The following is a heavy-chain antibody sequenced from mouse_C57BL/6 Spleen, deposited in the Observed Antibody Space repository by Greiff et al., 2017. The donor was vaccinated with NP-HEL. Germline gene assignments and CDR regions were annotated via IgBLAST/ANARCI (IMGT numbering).Heavy chain of an antibody. D-gene: IGHD3-2*02. CDR2: IYPGSGST. CDR3: ARGAAQATWAMDY. Sequence: QVQLQQPGAELVKPGASVKMSCKASGYTFTSYWITWVKQRPGQGLEWIGDIYPGSGSTNYNEKFKSKATLTVDTSSSTAYMQLSSLTSEDSAVYYCARGAAQATWAMDYWGQGTSVTVSS. V-gene: IGHV1-55*01. J-gene: IGHJ4*01. CDR1: GYTFTSYW.